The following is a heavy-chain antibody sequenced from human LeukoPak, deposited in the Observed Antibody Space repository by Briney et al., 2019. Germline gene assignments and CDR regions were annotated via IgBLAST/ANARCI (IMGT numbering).Heavy chain of an antibody. CDR2: IKSKTDGGRT. D-gene: IGHD6-6*01. Sequence: NPGGSLRLSCAASGFTFSNAWMSWVRQAPGKGLEWVGRIKSKTDGGRTDYAAPVKGRFTISRGDSENTLYLQMNSLKTEDTAVYYCARVGGQLGTPIDYWGQGTPVTVSS. CDR1: GFTFSNAW. V-gene: IGHV3-15*01. J-gene: IGHJ4*02. CDR3: ARVGGQLGTPIDY.